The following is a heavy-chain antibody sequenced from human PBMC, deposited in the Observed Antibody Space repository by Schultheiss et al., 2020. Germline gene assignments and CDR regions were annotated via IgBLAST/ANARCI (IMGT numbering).Heavy chain of an antibody. CDR1: GFTFSSYA. D-gene: IGHD3-10*01. J-gene: IGHJ6*02. CDR3: ARAVGSGSYYNIGLAGSFGMDV. V-gene: IGHV3-30*01. CDR2: ISYDGSNK. Sequence: SLKISCAASGFTFSSYAMHWVRQAPGKGLEWVAVISYDGSNKYYADSVKGRFTISRDNSKNTLYLQMNSLRAEDTAVYYCARAVGSGSYYNIGLAGSFGMDVWGQGTTVTVAS.